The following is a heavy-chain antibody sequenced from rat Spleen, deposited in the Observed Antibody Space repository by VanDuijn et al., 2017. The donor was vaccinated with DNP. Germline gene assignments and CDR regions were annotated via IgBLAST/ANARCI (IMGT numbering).Heavy chain of an antibody. J-gene: IGHJ2*01. CDR2: ISYSGRT. Sequence: EVQLQESGPGLVKPSQSLSLTCSVTGFSITSNYWGWIRKFPGNKMEWIGHISYSGRTTYNPSLKSRISITRDTSRNQFFLQLNSVTTEDTATYYCARWNIGTTTLDYWGQGVMVTVSS. CDR1: GFSITSNY. D-gene: IGHD1-5*01. V-gene: IGHV3-1*01. CDR3: ARWNIGTTTLDY.